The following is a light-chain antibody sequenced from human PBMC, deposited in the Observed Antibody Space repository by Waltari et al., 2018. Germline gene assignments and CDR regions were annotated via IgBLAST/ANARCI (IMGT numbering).Light chain of an antibody. V-gene: IGKV1-NL1*01. J-gene: IGKJ5*01. CDR2: GAS. CDR1: QGICRS. CDR3: QQYFGIPIT. Sequence: DIQMTQSPSSLPASLGDRVTITCRASQGICRSLAWYQKKVGEAPKLLLYGASRLESGVPSRFSGSGSGTVYTLTISSLQPEDFATYYCQQYFGIPITFGQGTRLE.